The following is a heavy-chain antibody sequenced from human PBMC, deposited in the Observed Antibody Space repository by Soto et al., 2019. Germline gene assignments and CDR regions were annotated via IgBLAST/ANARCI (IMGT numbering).Heavy chain of an antibody. J-gene: IGHJ6*02. CDR2: IGPSDSYT. CDR1: GYSFTSYW. D-gene: IGHD6-6*01. V-gene: IGHV5-10-1*01. CDR3: ARQGSSSSAGYYYYGMDV. Sequence: GESLKISCKGSGYSFTSYWISWVRQMPGKGLEWMGRIGPSDSYTNYSPSFQGHVTISADKSISTAYLQWSSLKASDTAMYYCARQGSSSSAGYYYYGMDVWGQGTTVTVSS.